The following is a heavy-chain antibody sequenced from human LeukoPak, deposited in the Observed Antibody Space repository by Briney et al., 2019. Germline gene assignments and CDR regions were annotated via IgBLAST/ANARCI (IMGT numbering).Heavy chain of an antibody. D-gene: IGHD3-3*01. J-gene: IGHJ4*02. CDR2: IFSSGNT. Sequence: SETLSLTCTVSGGSISDYRWSWIRQPAGKGLEWIGRIFSSGNTNYNPSLRSRVTMSVDTSKSQFSLKLTSLTAADTAVYYCARGIFFTITAPDSWGQGTLVTVSS. CDR1: GGSISDYR. V-gene: IGHV4-4*07. CDR3: ARGIFFTITAPDS.